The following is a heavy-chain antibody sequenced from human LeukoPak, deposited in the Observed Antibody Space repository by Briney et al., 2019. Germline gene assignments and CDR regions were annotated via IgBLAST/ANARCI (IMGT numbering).Heavy chain of an antibody. CDR1: GFAFSSYS. CDR2: ISSSSSYI. D-gene: IGHD4-17*01. V-gene: IGHV3-21*01. Sequence: GGSLRLSCAASGFAFSSYSMNWVRQAPGKGLEWVSSISSSSSYIYYADSVKGRFTISRDNAKNSLYLQMNSLRAEDTAVYYCARDPWYGDYFDYWGQGTLVTVSS. CDR3: ARDPWYGDYFDY. J-gene: IGHJ4*02.